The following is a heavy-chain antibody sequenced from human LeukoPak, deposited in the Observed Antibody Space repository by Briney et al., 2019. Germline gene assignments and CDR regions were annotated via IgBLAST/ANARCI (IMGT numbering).Heavy chain of an antibody. CDR3: AKDDSMTLDHFDY. V-gene: IGHV3-23*01. CDR1: AFTFNNFA. Sequence: GGSLRLSCAASAFTFNNFAMSWVRQAPGKGLEWVSGINHSGGHKYYADSVKGWFTISRDNSKCTLYLQMNSLRAEDTAVYYCAKDDSMTLDHFDYWGQGTLVSVSS. J-gene: IGHJ4*02. D-gene: IGHD4-11*01. CDR2: INHSGGHK.